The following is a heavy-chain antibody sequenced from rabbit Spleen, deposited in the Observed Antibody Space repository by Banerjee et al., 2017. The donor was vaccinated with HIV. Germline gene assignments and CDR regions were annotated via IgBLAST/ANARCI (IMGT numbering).Heavy chain of an antibody. CDR3: ARNYVNAFDP. CDR2: IDTNDGDT. CDR1: GFSFSSNW. Sequence: LEESGGGLVKPRGTLTLTCTVSGFSFSSNWICWVRQAPGKGLEWIACIDTNDGDTDYANWPKGRFTISKTSSTTVTLQMTSLTAADTATYFCARNYVNAFDPWGQGTLVTVS. D-gene: IGHD1-1*01. J-gene: IGHJ2*01. V-gene: IGHV1S45*01.